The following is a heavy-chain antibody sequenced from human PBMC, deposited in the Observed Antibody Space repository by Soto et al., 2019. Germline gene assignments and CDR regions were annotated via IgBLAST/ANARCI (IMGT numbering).Heavy chain of an antibody. V-gene: IGHV4-31*03. Sequence: QVQLQESGPGLVKPSQTLSLTCTVSGGSINSGGYCWSWIRQHPGKGLDWIGCISYGGSTSYNPSLKSRVTISVKTSKNQFSLKLTSVTAADTAVYYCSRGILVWGQGALITVSS. D-gene: IGHD5-18*01. CDR3: SRGILV. CDR1: GGSINSGGYC. CDR2: ISYGGST. J-gene: IGHJ4*02.